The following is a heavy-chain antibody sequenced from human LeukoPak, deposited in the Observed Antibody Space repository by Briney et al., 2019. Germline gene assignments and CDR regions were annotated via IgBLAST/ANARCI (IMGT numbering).Heavy chain of an antibody. CDR1: GFTFSSYV. J-gene: IGHJ4*02. V-gene: IGHV3-30*03. CDR3: ARDEGTGNMYY. D-gene: IGHD1-1*01. Sequence: PGRSLRLSCAGSGFTFSSYVVHWVRQAPGKGLEWVAVISFDVSKKYYGDSVKDRFTISGDDSKSTLYLQMDSLRPEDTAVYHCARDEGTGNMYYWGQGTLVTVSA. CDR2: ISFDVSKK.